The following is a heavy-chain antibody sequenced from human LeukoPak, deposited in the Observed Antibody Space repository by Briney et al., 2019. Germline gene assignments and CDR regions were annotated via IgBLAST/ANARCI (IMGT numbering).Heavy chain of an antibody. J-gene: IGHJ4*02. V-gene: IGHV4-34*01. D-gene: IGHD3-3*01. Sequence: SGTLSLTCAVYGGSFSDYYWTWIRQPPGKGLEWIGEINHSGSTNYNPSLESRVTMTVDMSKKQFSLKMISVTAADTAVYFCARLRRRGVWSGWPKSFDYWGQGTLVTVSS. CDR3: ARLRRRGVWSGWPKSFDY. CDR1: GGSFSDYY. CDR2: INHSGST.